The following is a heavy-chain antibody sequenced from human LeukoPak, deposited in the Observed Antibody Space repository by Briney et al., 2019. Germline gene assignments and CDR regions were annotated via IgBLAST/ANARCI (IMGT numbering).Heavy chain of an antibody. CDR2: IYYSGST. V-gene: IGHV4-30-4*08. D-gene: IGHD5-24*01. Sequence: SETLSLTCTVSGGSISSGNYYWSWIRQPPGKGLEWIGYIYYSGSTYSNPSLKSRVTISVDTSKNQFSLKLSSVTAADTAVYYCARGGGSVDYWGQGTLVTVSS. CDR3: ARGGGSVDY. CDR1: GGSISSGNYY. J-gene: IGHJ4*02.